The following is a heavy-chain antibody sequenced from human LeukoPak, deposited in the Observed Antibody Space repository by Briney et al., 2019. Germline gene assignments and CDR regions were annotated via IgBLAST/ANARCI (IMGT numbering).Heavy chain of an antibody. V-gene: IGHV1-69*04. CDR1: GGTFSSYA. CDR2: IIPTLGIA. Sequence: GSSVKVSCKASGGTFSSYAISWVRQAPGQGLEWMGRIIPTLGIANYAQKFQGRVTITADKSTSTAYMELSSLRSEDTAVYYCASPMGSLNYYGMDVWGQGTTVTVSS. D-gene: IGHD3-10*01. J-gene: IGHJ6*02. CDR3: ASPMGSLNYYGMDV.